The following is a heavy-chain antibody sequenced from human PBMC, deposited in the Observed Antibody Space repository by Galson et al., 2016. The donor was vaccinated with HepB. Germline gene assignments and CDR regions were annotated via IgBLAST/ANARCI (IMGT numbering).Heavy chain of an antibody. V-gene: IGHV3-23*01. CDR2: IGGSGGGT. CDR3: TKDQLIVIVLAAGNWFDP. J-gene: IGHJ5*02. D-gene: IGHD2-15*01. CDR1: GFNFNNYA. Sequence: SLRLSCAAAGFNFNNYAMHWVRQAPGKGLEWVSGIGGSGGGTHYADSVKGRFTISRDNSKNTLYLQLNSLRAEDTAIYYCTKDQLIVIVLAAGNWFDPWGQGTLVTVSS.